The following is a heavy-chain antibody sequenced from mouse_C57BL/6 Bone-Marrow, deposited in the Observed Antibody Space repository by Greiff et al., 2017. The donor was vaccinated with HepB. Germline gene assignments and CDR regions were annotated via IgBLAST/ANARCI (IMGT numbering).Heavy chain of an antibody. Sequence: VQLQESDAELVKPGASVKISCKVSGYTFTDHTIHWMKQRPEQGLEWIGYIYPRDGSTKYNEKFKGKATLTADKSSSTAYMQLNSLTSEDSAVYFCARYQLRLRYAMDYWGQGTSVTVSS. CDR2: IYPRDGST. V-gene: IGHV1-78*01. D-gene: IGHD3-2*02. CDR3: ARYQLRLRYAMDY. CDR1: GYTFTDHT. J-gene: IGHJ4*01.